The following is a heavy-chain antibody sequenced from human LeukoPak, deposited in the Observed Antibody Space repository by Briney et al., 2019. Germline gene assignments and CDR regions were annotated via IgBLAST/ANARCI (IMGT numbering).Heavy chain of an antibody. D-gene: IGHD2-15*01. V-gene: IGHV1-18*01. CDR3: ARDCSGGSCSYNWFDP. J-gene: IGHJ5*02. CDR2: ISAYNGNT. CDR1: GYTFTSYG. Sequence: GASVKVSYKASGYTFTSYGISWVRQAPGQGLEWMGWISAYNGNTDYAQKLQGRVTMTTDTSTSTAYMELRSLRSDDTAVYYCARDCSGGSCSYNWFDPWGQGTLVTVSS.